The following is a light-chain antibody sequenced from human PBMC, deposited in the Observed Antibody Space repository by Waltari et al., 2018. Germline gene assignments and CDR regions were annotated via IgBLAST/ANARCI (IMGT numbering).Light chain of an antibody. CDR2: GAS. J-gene: IGKJ1*01. Sequence: EIVLAQSPGTLSLSPGERATLSCRASQSVSRALAWYQQKPGQAPRLLPYGASSRATGIPDRFSGSGSGTDFSLTISRLEPEDFAVYFCQHYVRLPATFGQGTKVEIK. V-gene: IGKV3-20*01. CDR1: QSVSRA. CDR3: QHYVRLPAT.